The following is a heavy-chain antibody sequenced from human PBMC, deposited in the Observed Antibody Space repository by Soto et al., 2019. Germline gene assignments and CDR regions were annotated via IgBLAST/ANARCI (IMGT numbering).Heavy chain of an antibody. Sequence: QVQLVQSGAEVKKPGASVKVSCKASGYTFTSYAMHWVRQAPGQRLEWMGWINAGNGNTKYSQKFQGRVTITRDTSASTAYMELSSLRSEDTAVYYCARAPAGRYYYYYGMDVWGQGTTVTVSS. D-gene: IGHD2-2*01. J-gene: IGHJ6*02. V-gene: IGHV1-3*01. CDR2: INAGNGNT. CDR3: ARAPAGRYYYYYGMDV. CDR1: GYTFTSYA.